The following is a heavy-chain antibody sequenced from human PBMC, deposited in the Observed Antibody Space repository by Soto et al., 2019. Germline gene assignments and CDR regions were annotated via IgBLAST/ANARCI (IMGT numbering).Heavy chain of an antibody. Sequence: SGGSLRLSCAASGFTFSSYSMHWVRQAPGKGLEWVTLISYDERNIYYADSVQGRFTISRDNSKNTLYLQMNSLRAEDTAVYYCARDPGSQWLVPSYYYYYGMDVWGQGTTVTVSS. J-gene: IGHJ6*02. V-gene: IGHV3-30*03. CDR1: GFTFSSYS. CDR3: ARDPGSQWLVPSYYYYYGMDV. D-gene: IGHD6-19*01. CDR2: ISYDERNI.